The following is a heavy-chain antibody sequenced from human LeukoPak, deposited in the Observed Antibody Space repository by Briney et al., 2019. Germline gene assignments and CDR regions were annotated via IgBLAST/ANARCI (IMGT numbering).Heavy chain of an antibody. J-gene: IGHJ5*02. CDR1: GGSFSGYY. D-gene: IGHD1-14*01. CDR2: INHSGST. V-gene: IGHV4-34*01. CDR3: ARAVFKGFDP. Sequence: SETLSLTCAVYGGSFSGYYWSWIRQPPGKGLEWIGEINHSGSTNYNPSLKSRVTISVDTSKNQFSLKLSSVTAADTAVYYCARAVFKGFDPWGQGALVTVSS.